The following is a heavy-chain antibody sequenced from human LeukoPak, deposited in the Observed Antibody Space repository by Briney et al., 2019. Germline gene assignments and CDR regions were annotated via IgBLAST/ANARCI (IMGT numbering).Heavy chain of an antibody. Sequence: ASVMVSCKVSGYTSPFYGITWVRQAPGQGLEWMGWISAYNGNTNYAQKLQGRVTMTTDTSTSTAYMELRSLRSDDTAVYYCAREVVPAAFDYWGQGTLVTVSS. V-gene: IGHV1-18*01. CDR3: AREVVPAAFDY. D-gene: IGHD2-2*01. CDR1: GYTSPFYG. CDR2: ISAYNGNT. J-gene: IGHJ4*02.